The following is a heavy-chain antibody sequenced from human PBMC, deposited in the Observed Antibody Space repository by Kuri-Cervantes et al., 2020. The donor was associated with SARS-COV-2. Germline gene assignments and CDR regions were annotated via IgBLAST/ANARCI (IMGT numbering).Heavy chain of an antibody. CDR1: GGSFSGYY. CDR3: ARGGRIAVAGILLPLYYYGIDV. D-gene: IGHD6-19*01. V-gene: IGHV4-34*01. J-gene: IGHJ6*02. Sequence: GSLRLSCAVYGGSFSGYYWSWIRQPPGKGLEWIGEINHSGSTNYNPSLKSRVTISVDTSKNQFSLKLSSVTAADTAVYFCARGGRIAVAGILLPLYYYGIDVWGQGTTVTVSS. CDR2: INHSGST.